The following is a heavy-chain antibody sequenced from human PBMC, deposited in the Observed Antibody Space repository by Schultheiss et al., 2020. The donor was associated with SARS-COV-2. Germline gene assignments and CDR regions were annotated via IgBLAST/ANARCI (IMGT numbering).Heavy chain of an antibody. CDR1: ADSIRNYY. D-gene: IGHD6-19*01. CDR2: IYTSGST. J-gene: IGHJ5*02. CDR3: ARERRSLWQWLVWFDP. Sequence: SETLSLTCTVSADSIRNYYWSWIRQPAGKGLEWIGRIYTSGSTNYNPSLKSRVTISVDTSKNQFSLKLSSVTAADTAVYYCARERRSLWQWLVWFDPWGQGTLVTVSS. V-gene: IGHV4-4*07.